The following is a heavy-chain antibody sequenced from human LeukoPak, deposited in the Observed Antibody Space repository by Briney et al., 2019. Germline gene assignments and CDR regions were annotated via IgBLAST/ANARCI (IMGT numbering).Heavy chain of an antibody. Sequence: PGGSLRLSCAASGFTFSRYWMSWVRQAPGKGLEWVANIKQDGSEKYYVDSVKGRFTISRDNAKNSLYLQMNSLRAEDTAVYYCARERGSSWGYYFDYWGQGTLVTVSS. V-gene: IGHV3-7*01. J-gene: IGHJ4*02. D-gene: IGHD6-13*01. CDR1: GFTFSRYW. CDR2: IKQDGSEK. CDR3: ARERGSSWGYYFDY.